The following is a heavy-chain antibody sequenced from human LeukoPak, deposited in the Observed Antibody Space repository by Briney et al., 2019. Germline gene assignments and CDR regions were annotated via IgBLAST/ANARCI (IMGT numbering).Heavy chain of an antibody. CDR2: ISYDGSNK. J-gene: IGHJ4*02. Sequence: GRSLRLSCAASGFTFSSYGMHWVRQAPGKGLEWVAVISYDGSNKYYADSVKGRFTISRDNSKNTLYLQMNSLRAEDTAAYYCAKDIRRYNWDNFDYWGQGTLVTVSS. D-gene: IGHD1/OR15-1a*01. V-gene: IGHV3-30*18. CDR3: AKDIRRYNWDNFDY. CDR1: GFTFSSYG.